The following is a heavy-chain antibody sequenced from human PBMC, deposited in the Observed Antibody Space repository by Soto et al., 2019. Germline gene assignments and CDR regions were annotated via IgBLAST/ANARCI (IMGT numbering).Heavy chain of an antibody. CDR3: ARDKSSGWPTRWFDP. D-gene: IGHD6-19*01. Sequence: QVQLQESGPGLVKPSQTLSLTCTVSGGSISSGGYYWSWIRQHPGKGLEWIGYIYYSGSTYYNPSLKSRVTISVDTSKNQCSLKLSSVTAADTAVYYCARDKSSGWPTRWFDPWGQGTLVTVSS. V-gene: IGHV4-31*03. J-gene: IGHJ5*02. CDR1: GGSISSGGYY. CDR2: IYYSGST.